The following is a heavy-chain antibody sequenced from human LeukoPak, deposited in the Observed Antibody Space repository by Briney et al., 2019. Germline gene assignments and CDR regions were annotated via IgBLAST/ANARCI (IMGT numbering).Heavy chain of an antibody. J-gene: IGHJ4*02. CDR3: ASRDTAIIRSFDY. V-gene: IGHV4-39*01. Sequence: SETLSLTCTVSDDSITIYYWGWIRQPPGKGLEWIGSIYYSGSTYYNPSLKSRVTISVDTSKNQFSLKLSSVTAADTAVYYCASRDTAIIRSFDYWGQGTLVTVSS. CDR1: DDSITIYY. D-gene: IGHD5-18*01. CDR2: IYYSGST.